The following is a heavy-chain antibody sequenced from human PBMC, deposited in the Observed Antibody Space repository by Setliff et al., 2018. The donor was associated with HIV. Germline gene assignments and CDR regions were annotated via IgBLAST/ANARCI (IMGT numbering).Heavy chain of an antibody. J-gene: IGHJ5*02. CDR1: GGSISSSSYY. D-gene: IGHD6-19*01. V-gene: IGHV3-7*03. CDR3: ARGLWLGTFDL. CDR2: IRQDGNER. Sequence: ETLSLTCTVSGGSISSSSYYWGWIRQPPGKGLEWVANIRQDGNERYYLDSVKGRFAISKDFAKRSVYLQMDNLRAEDTATYYCARGLWLGTFDLWGQGTLVTVSS.